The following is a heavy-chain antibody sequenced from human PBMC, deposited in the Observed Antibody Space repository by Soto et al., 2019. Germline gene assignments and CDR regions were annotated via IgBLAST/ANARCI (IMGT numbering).Heavy chain of an antibody. J-gene: IGHJ4*02. D-gene: IGHD5-12*01. V-gene: IGHV3-64*02. CDR1: GFTFSSHI. CDR2: ITTNGDSR. Sequence: EVPLVESGEGLVQPGGSLRLSCAASGFTFSSHIMHWVRQAPGKTLQFVSCITTNGDSRYYADSVKGRFTISRDNSKNTLYLQMGSLRVEDTAVYYCARSRDGYNLLDYWGQGTLVTVSS. CDR3: ARSRDGYNLLDY.